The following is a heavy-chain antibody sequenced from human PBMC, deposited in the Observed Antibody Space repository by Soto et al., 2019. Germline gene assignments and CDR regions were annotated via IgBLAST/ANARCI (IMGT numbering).Heavy chain of an antibody. CDR2: IYHSGST. D-gene: IGHD6-19*01. CDR1: GGSISSGGYS. CDR3: XRAGGLXXVAVDY. V-gene: IGHV4-30-2*01. Sequence: QLQLQESGSGLVKPSQTLSLTCAVSGGSISSGGYSWSWIRQPPGKGLEWIGYIYHSGSTYYNPSLXRRVXXTXXXXXXXXXXXXXXXXXXXXXXXXXXRAGGLXXVAVDYWGQGTLVTVSS. J-gene: IGHJ4*02.